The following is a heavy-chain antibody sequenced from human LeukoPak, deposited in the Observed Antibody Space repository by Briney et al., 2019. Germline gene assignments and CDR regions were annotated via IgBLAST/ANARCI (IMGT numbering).Heavy chain of an antibody. CDR3: ARDPGGLGYDFWSGYQPSDYYYYMDV. V-gene: IGHV3-30*02. J-gene: IGHJ6*03. CDR2: IRYDGSNK. CDR1: GFTFSSYG. Sequence: GGSLRLSCAASGFTFSSYGMHWVRQAPGKGLEWVAFIRYDGSNKYYADSVKGRFTISRDNSKNTLYLQMNSLRAEDTAVYYCARDPGGLGYDFWSGYQPSDYYYYMDVWGKGTTVTVSS. D-gene: IGHD3-3*01.